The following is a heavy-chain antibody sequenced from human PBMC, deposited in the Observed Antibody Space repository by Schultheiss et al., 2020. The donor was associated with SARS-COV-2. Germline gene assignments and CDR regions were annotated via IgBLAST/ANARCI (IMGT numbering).Heavy chain of an antibody. CDR2: IYYSGST. D-gene: IGHD1-26*01. J-gene: IGHJ4*02. Sequence: GSLRLSCTVSGGSISSSSYYWGWIRQPPGKGLEWIGSIYYSGSTYYNPSLKSRVTISVDTSKNQFSLKLSSVTAADTAVYYCARRIRVVRRGAHVDNWGQGTLVTVSS. CDR1: GGSISSSSYY. V-gene: IGHV4-39*01. CDR3: ARRIRVVRRGAHVDN.